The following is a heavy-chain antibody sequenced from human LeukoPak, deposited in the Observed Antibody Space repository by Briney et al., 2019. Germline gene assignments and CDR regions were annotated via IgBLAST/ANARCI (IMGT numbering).Heavy chain of an antibody. Sequence: ASVKVSCKASGYTFTSYGINWVRQAPGQGLEYMGWISAYDGNTNYAQKLQGRVTMTTDTSTNTAYMELRSLRSDDTAVYYCARGVGVTRNWFDPWGQGTLVTVSS. V-gene: IGHV1-18*01. D-gene: IGHD3-10*01. J-gene: IGHJ5*02. CDR1: GYTFTSYG. CDR3: ARGVGVTRNWFDP. CDR2: ISAYDGNT.